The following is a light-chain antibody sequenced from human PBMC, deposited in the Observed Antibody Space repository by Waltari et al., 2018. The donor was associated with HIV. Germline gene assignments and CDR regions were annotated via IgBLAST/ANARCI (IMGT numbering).Light chain of an antibody. V-gene: IGLV1-44*01. CDR1: SSNIGSNI. CDR3: AAWDDSLNGPNWV. J-gene: IGLJ3*02. Sequence: QSVLTQPPSASGTPGQWVTISCSGSSSNIGSNIVNCYQQFPGTAPKVLIYKNEQRPSGVPDRFSGSKSGTSASLAISGLQSEDEADYYCAAWDDSLNGPNWVFGGGTKLTVL. CDR2: KNE.